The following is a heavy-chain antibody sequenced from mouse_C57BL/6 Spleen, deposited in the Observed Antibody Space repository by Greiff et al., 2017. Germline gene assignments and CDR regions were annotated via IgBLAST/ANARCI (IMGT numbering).Heavy chain of an antibody. CDR3: ARQTNYYGSSYEGYWYFDV. D-gene: IGHD1-1*01. V-gene: IGHV5-6*01. Sequence: VQLKESGGDLVKPGGSLKLSCAASGFTFSSYGLSWVRQTPDKRLEWVATVSSGGSYTSSPDSVKGRFTISRDNAKNTLYLQMSRLKSEDTAMYYCARQTNYYGSSYEGYWYFDVWGTGTTVTGSS. CDR2: VSSGGSYT. CDR1: GFTFSSYG. J-gene: IGHJ1*03.